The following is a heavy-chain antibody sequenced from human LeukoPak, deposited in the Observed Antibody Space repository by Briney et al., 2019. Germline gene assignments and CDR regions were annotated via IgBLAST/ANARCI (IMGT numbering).Heavy chain of an antibody. CDR3: ARRQVVGDFYGMDV. J-gene: IGHJ6*02. CDR1: GFTFSDYY. CDR2: ITSSGAYT. V-gene: IGHV3-11*03. D-gene: IGHD2-15*01. Sequence: PGGSLRLSCVVSGFTFSDYYMTWIRQAPGKGLECVSYITSSGAYTSHADSVKGRFTISRDNAKNSLYLQMSSLRAEDTAVYYCARRQVVGDFYGMDVWGQGTTVTVSS.